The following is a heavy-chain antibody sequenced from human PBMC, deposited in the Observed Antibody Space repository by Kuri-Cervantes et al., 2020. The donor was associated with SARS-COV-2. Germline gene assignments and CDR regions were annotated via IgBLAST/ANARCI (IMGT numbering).Heavy chain of an antibody. V-gene: IGHV3-30*18. CDR2: IAYDGSVR. Sequence: GESLKISCLTSGFTFNEYGMHWVRQAPGKGLEWLSVIAYDGSVRYYADSVKGRVTTSKDDSKSTLYLDVYSLRIEDTAVYYCAKEVWPLGRHYNFIDSWGQGALVTVSS. CDR3: AKEVWPLGRHYNFIDS. CDR1: GFTFNEYG. D-gene: IGHD3-10*01. J-gene: IGHJ4*02.